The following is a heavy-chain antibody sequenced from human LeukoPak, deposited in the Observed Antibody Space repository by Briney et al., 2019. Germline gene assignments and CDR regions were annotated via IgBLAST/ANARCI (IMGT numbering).Heavy chain of an antibody. CDR1: GFTFSNYN. D-gene: IGHD2-21*01. CDR3: GSAGVNAFDI. J-gene: IGHJ3*02. Sequence: GGSLRFSCAASGFTFSNYNMIWVRQAPGKGLEWVSSISSSSSYIYYADSMKGRFTVSRDNAKNSLYLQMNSLRAEDTAVYYCGSAGVNAFDIWGQGTMVTVSS. V-gene: IGHV3-21*01. CDR2: ISSSSSYI.